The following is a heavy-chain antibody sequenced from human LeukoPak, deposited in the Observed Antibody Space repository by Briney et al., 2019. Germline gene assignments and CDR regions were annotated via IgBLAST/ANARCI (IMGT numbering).Heavy chain of an antibody. V-gene: IGHV3-23*01. Sequence: GGSLRLSCAASGFTFSNYAMRWVRQAPGKGLEWVSGISGSGDSTYYADSVKGRFTISRDNSKNTLYLQMNSLRAEDTAVYYCAKGGGSYLTAYYYYYYMDVWGKGTTVTISS. J-gene: IGHJ6*03. CDR1: GFTFSNYA. D-gene: IGHD1-26*01. CDR3: AKGGGSYLTAYYYYYYMDV. CDR2: ISGSGDST.